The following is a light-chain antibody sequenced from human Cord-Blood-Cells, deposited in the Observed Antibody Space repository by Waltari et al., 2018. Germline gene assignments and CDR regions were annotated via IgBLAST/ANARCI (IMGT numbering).Light chain of an antibody. CDR1: SSDVGSYNL. CDR2: EGS. V-gene: IGLV2-23*01. J-gene: IGLJ3*02. Sequence: QSALTQPASVSGSPGQSITISCTGTSSDVGSYNLVSWYQQHPGKAPKLMIYEGSKRPSGVSNRFSGSKSGKTASLTISGLQAEDEADYYCCSDAGSSTWVFGGGTKLTVL. CDR3: CSDAGSSTWV.